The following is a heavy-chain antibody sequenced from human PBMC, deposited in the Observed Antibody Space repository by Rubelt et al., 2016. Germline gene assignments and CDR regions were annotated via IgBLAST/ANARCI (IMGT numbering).Heavy chain of an antibody. Sequence: EVQLVQSGAEVKKPGESLRISCKGSGYSFTSYWISWVRQMPGKGLEWMGRIDPSDSYTNYSPSCTGHVTISADKAISTAYLQWSSLKASDTAMCYCARLCGLVVSRYYYYDMDVWGKGTTVSVSS. V-gene: IGHV5-10-1*01. CDR3: ARLCGLVVSRYYYYDMDV. J-gene: IGHJ6*03. D-gene: IGHD2-15*01. CDR2: IDPSDSYT. CDR1: GYSFTSYW.